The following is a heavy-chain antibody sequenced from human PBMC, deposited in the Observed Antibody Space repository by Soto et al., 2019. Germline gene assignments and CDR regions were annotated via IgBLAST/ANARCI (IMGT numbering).Heavy chain of an antibody. CDR3: APGNAVMGHYDMSV. J-gene: IGHJ6*02. V-gene: IGHV1-69*12. D-gene: IGHD2-21*01. Sequence: QVHLVQSGAEEKKAGSSVKVSCKASGDTLTNHAVSWVRQAPGQGLEWMGGITPIYDTTNIAQKFHGRLTVSADESSGTVYMELQSLTSGDTAVYYCAPGNAVMGHYDMSVWGQGTTVIVSS. CDR1: GDTLTNHA. CDR2: ITPIYDTT.